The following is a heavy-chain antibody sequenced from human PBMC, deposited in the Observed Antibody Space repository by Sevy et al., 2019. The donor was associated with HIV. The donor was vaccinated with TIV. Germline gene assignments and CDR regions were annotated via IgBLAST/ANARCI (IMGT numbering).Heavy chain of an antibody. CDR1: GFTFSSYA. CDR3: AKAVYGSPRGAFDI. D-gene: IGHD2-8*01. J-gene: IGHJ3*02. CDR2: ISGSGGST. V-gene: IGHV3-23*01. Sequence: GGSLRLSCAASGFTFSSYAMSWVRQAPGKGLEWLSAISGSGGSTYYADSVKGRFTISRDNSKNTLYLQMNSLRAEDTAIYYCAKAVYGSPRGAFDIWGQGTMVTVSS.